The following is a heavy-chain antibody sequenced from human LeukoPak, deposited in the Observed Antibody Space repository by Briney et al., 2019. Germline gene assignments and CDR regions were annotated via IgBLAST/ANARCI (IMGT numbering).Heavy chain of an antibody. V-gene: IGHV3-21*01. CDR2: ISSSSSYI. Sequence: SGGSLRLSCAASGFTFSSYSMNWVRQAPGKGLEWVSSISSSSSYIYYADSVKGRFTISRDNAKNSLYLQMNSLRAEDTAVYYCARDNDLLRYFDWPLDYWGQGTLVTVSS. CDR3: ARDNDLLRYFDWPLDY. D-gene: IGHD3-9*01. J-gene: IGHJ4*02. CDR1: GFTFSSYS.